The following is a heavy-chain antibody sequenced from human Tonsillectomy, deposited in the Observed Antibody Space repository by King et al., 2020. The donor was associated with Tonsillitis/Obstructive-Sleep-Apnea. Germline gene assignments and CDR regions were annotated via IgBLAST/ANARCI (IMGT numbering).Heavy chain of an antibody. V-gene: IGHV4-34*01. J-gene: IGHJ6*03. Sequence: VQLQQWGAGLLKPSETLSLTCAVYGGSFNAYYWSWIRQPPGKGLEWIGEIYHSGSTNYNPSLKSRVSISVDTSKTQFSLKLSSVTAADTAVYYCARGRPYSYGHPYYYYYYMDVWGKGTTITVSS. CDR1: GGSFNAYY. CDR2: IYHSGST. D-gene: IGHD5-18*01. CDR3: ARGRPYSYGHPYYYYYYMDV.